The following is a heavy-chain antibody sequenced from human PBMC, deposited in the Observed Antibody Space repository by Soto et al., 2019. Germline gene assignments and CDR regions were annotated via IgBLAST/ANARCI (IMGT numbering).Heavy chain of an antibody. D-gene: IGHD6-13*01. J-gene: IGHJ6*02. CDR3: AKDGSRRIAAAGYYYYYGMDV. CDR2: ISGSGGST. V-gene: IGHV3-23*01. Sequence: GGSLRLSCAASGFTFSSYDMSWVRQAPGKGLEWVSAISGSGGSTYYADSVKGRFTISRDNSKNTLYLQMNSLRAEDTAVYYCAKDGSRRIAAAGYYYYYGMDVWGQGTTVTVSS. CDR1: GFTFSSYD.